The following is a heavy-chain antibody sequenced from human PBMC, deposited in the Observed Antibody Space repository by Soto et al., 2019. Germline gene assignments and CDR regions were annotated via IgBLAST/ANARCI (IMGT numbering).Heavy chain of an antibody. CDR1: GYTFTSSW. CDR2: IDPSDSYT. D-gene: IGHD1-26*01. J-gene: IGHJ4*02. V-gene: IGHV5-10-1*04. CDR3: ARLVGATAFDY. Sequence: PGESLKISCKASGYTFTSSWITWVRQMPGKGLEWMGRIDPSDSYTNFSPSFQGQVTISADKSISTAYLQWSSLKASDTAMYYCARLVGATAFDYWGQGTLVTVSS.